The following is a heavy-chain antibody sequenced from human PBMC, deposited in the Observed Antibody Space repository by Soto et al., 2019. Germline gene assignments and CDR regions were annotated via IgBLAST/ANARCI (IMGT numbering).Heavy chain of an antibody. CDR1: GGSFSGYY. J-gene: IGHJ5*02. CDR2: INHSGST. CDR3: ASRQQRINWFDP. D-gene: IGHD6-13*01. V-gene: IGHV4-34*01. Sequence: QVQLQQWGAGLLKPSETLSLTCAVYGGSFSGYYWSWIRQPPGKGLEWIGEINHSGSTNYNPSLKSRVTISVDTSKHQFSLKLSSVTAADTAVYYCASRQQRINWFDPWGQGTLVTVSS.